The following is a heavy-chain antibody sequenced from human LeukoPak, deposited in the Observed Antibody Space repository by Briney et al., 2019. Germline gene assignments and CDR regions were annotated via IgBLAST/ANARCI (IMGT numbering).Heavy chain of an antibody. J-gene: IGHJ4*02. CDR3: ARTSYGNFDY. Sequence: APVRVSCKASGYTFTNYGISWVRQAPGQGLEWMGWISAYNGNTNYALKLQDRVFMTTDTSTSTAYMELRSLRSDDTAVYYCARTSYGNFDYWGQGTLVTVSS. V-gene: IGHV1-18*01. CDR1: GYTFTNYG. D-gene: IGHD3-10*01. CDR2: ISAYNGNT.